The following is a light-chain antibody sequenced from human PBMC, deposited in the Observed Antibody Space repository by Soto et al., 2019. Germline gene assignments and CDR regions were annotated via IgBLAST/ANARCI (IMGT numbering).Light chain of an antibody. CDR3: QHYYIHPRP. J-gene: IGKJ1*01. Sequence: ILVSVSPSSVSAYPKDRVTITCRASQGISSYLARYQQKPGKAPKLLIYAASTLQSGVPSRFSGSGSGTDFTLTICCLQSEDFVPYCCQHYYIHPRPFAQGTKVDIK. CDR2: AAS. V-gene: IGKV1-8*01. CDR1: QGISSY.